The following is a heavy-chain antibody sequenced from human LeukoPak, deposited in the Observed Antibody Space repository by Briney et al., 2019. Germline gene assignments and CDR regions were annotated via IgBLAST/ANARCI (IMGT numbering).Heavy chain of an antibody. Sequence: SETLSLTCAVYGGSFSGYYWSWIRQPPGKGLEWIGEINHSGSTNYNPSLKSRVTISVDTSKNQFSLKLSSVTAADTAVYYCARRIVGATKGFDYWGQGTLVTVSS. D-gene: IGHD1-26*01. CDR2: INHSGST. V-gene: IGHV4-34*01. CDR1: GGSFSGYY. CDR3: ARRIVGATKGFDY. J-gene: IGHJ4*02.